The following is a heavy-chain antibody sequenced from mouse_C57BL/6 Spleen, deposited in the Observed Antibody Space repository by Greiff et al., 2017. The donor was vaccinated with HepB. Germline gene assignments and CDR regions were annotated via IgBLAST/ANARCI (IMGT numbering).Heavy chain of an antibody. D-gene: IGHD1-1*01. CDR2: IDPSDSYT. Sequence: QVQLQQPGAELVMPGASVKLSCKASGYTFTSYWMHWVKQRPGQGLEWIGEIDPSDSYTNYNQKFKGKSTLTVDKSSSTAYMRLSSLTSEDSAVYYCARGSSYGGYYAMDYWGQGTSVTVSS. J-gene: IGHJ4*01. CDR3: ARGSSYGGYYAMDY. CDR1: GYTFTSYW. V-gene: IGHV1-69*01.